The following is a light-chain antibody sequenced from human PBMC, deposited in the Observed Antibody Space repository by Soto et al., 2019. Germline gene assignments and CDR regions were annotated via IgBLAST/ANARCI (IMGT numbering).Light chain of an antibody. J-gene: IGKJ2*01. Sequence: DIQMTQSPSTLSASVGDRVTITCRASQSISSWLAGYQQKPGKAPKLLIYDASSLESGFPSRFSGSGPGTEFTLNIRSLQPDDFAAYFCQQYNSDPYTFGQGTKLEIK. CDR2: DAS. V-gene: IGKV1-5*01. CDR1: QSISSW. CDR3: QQYNSDPYT.